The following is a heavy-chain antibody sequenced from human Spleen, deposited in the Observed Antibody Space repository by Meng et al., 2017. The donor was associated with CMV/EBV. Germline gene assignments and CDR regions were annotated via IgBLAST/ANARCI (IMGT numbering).Heavy chain of an antibody. Sequence: GESLKISCAASGFTFSSYAMTWVRQAPGKGLEWASLIYSGGSTTYYADSVKGRFTISRDNSKNTLYLQMNSLRAEDTAIYYCAKANNYAFDPWGQGTLVTVSS. CDR1: GFTFSSYA. CDR3: AKANNYAFDP. D-gene: IGHD4-11*01. CDR2: IYSGGSTT. V-gene: IGHV3-23*03. J-gene: IGHJ5*02.